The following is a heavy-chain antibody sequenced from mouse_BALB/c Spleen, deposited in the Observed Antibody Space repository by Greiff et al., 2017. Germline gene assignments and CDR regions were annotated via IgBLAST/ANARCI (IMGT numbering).Heavy chain of an antibody. CDR2: IDPANGNT. V-gene: IGHV14-3*02. D-gene: IGHD2-3*01. CDR1: GFNIKYTY. CDR3: ARDGPSYAMDY. J-gene: IGHJ4*01. Sequence: VQLQQSGAELVKPGASVKLSCTASGFNIKYTYMHWVKQRPEQGLEWIGRIDPANGNTKYDPKFQGKATITADTSSNTAYLQLSSLTSEDTAVYYCARDGPSYAMDYWGQGTSVTVSS.